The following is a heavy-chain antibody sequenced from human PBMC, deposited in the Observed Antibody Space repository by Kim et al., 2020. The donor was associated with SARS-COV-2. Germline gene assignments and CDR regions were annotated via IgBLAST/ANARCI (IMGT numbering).Heavy chain of an antibody. J-gene: IGHJ6*02. Sequence: KGRFNISRDNSKDTLYLQMNSLRAEDTAVYYCARDHVRLRYFDWQHYGMDVWGQGTTVTVSS. CDR3: ARDHVRLRYFDWQHYGMDV. D-gene: IGHD3-9*01. V-gene: IGHV3-30*07.